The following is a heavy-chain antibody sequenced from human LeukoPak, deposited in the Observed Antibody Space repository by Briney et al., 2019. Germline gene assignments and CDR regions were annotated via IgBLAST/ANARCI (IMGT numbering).Heavy chain of an antibody. J-gene: IGHJ5*02. CDR2: GDYSGGT. CDR1: GDSFSSVTDY. CDR3: ARSPGIVVATGLNEDNWFDP. D-gene: IGHD2-21*02. V-gene: IGHV4-39*07. Sequence: SETLSLTCTVSGDSFSSVTDYWAWIRQPPGKGLEWIASGDYSGGTYYNPSLESRVAISADMSKNQFSLKLTSVTGADTAVYFCARSPGIVVATGLNEDNWFDPWGQGTLVTVSS.